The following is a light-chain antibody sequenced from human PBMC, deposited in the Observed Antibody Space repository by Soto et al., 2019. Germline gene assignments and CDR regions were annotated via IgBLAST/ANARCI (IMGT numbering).Light chain of an antibody. CDR1: QTVSRS. Sequence: TQSPATLYVSPGERATLSCRASQTVSRSLAWYQQRPGQAPRLLIYGASTRAAGVPGRFSGSGSGTDFTLTISSLQSEDFAVYYCQHYIDWPPYTFGQGTKLQIK. CDR3: QHYIDWPPYT. J-gene: IGKJ2*01. CDR2: GAS. V-gene: IGKV3-15*01.